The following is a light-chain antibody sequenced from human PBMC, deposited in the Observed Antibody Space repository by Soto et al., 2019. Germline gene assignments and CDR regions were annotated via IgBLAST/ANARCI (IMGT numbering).Light chain of an antibody. J-gene: IGLJ1*01. CDR2: EVS. CDR3: NSYRHSTTLV. CDR1: SSDVGGYNS. Sequence: QSALTQPASVSGSPGQSITISCTGTSSDVGGYNSVYWFQQHPSKAPKLIIYEVSHRPSWVSIRFSGSKSGNTASLTISGLQAEDEADYYCNSYRHSTTLVFGTGTKLTVL. V-gene: IGLV2-14*01.